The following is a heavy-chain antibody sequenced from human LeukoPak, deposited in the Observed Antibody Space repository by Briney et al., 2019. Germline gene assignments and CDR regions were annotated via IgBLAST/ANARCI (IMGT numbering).Heavy chain of an antibody. V-gene: IGHV3-48*01. Sequence: GGSLRLSCAASGFTFSRYSMNWVRQAPGKGLEWVSYISYTGTIYYADSVKGRFTISRDNAKNSLYLHMNSLRAEDTAVYYCKRDPRALDYWGQGTLVTVSS. CDR2: ISYTGTI. CDR1: GFTFSRYS. CDR3: KRDPRALDY. J-gene: IGHJ4*02.